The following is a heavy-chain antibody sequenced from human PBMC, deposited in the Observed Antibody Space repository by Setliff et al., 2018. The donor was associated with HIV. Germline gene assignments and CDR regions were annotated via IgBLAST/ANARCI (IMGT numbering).Heavy chain of an antibody. CDR1: GYTFIDYF. CDR2: ISPDNGDT. J-gene: IGHJ6*03. D-gene: IGHD2-2*01. Sequence: GASVKVSCKASGYTFIDYFIHWVRQAPGQGLEWMGWISPDNGDTTIPQRFRGRVTMTRDTSINTAYMELSGLRSDDTAVYYCARDLLPLPSYYYYMDVWGKGTTVTVSS. CDR3: ARDLLPLPSYYYYMDV. V-gene: IGHV1-2*02.